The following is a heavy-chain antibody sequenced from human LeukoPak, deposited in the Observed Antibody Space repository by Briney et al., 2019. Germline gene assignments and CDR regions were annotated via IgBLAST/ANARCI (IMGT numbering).Heavy chain of an antibody. CDR2: ITSGTRT. Sequence: PGGSLRLSCAASGFTFSDYEMNWVRQAPGKGLEWVSGITSGTRTYYADSVKGRFTVSRDNSKNTLYLQMNSLRAGDTAVYYCAKEGKIWLRPYYFDYWGQGTLVTVSS. J-gene: IGHJ4*02. CDR1: GFTFSDYE. V-gene: IGHV3-23*01. D-gene: IGHD3-9*01. CDR3: AKEGKIWLRPYYFDY.